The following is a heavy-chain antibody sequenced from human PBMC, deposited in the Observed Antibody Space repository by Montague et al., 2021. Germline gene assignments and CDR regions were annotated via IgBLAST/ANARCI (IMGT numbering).Heavy chain of an antibody. Sequence: SLRLSCAASGFTFSTYDMHWVRQPAGKGLEWVSAINTVGDTFRFGSVKGRFSISSEDANNSLFLQMNSLRAEDTAVYYCAREIPGCFYAMDVWGRGTTVTVSS. V-gene: IGHV3-13*01. J-gene: IGHJ6*02. D-gene: IGHD4/OR15-4a*01. CDR2: INTVGDT. CDR3: AREIPGCFYAMDV. CDR1: GFTFSTYD.